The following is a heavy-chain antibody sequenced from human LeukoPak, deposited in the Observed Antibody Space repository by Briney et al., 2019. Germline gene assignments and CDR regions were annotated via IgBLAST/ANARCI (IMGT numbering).Heavy chain of an antibody. CDR1: GDSVSSNSAA. V-gene: IGHV6-1*01. CDR3: ARDLLYRYGHVYYYYMDV. Sequence: SQTLSLTCAIPGDSVSSNSAAWNWIRQSPSRGLEWLGTTYYRFKWYNYYAVSVKSRITINPDTSKNQFSLQLNSVTPDDTAVYYCARDLLYRYGHVYYYYMDVWGKGTTVTVSS. J-gene: IGHJ6*03. CDR2: TYYRFKWYN. D-gene: IGHD5-18*01.